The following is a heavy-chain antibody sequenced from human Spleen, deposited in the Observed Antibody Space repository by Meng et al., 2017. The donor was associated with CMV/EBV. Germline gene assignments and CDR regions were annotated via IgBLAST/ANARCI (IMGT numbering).Heavy chain of an antibody. CDR3: ARYSYAYGVFDY. J-gene: IGHJ4*02. Sequence: ASVKVSCKASGYTFTGYYMHWVRQTPGQGLEWMGWINPNSGGTNYAQKFQGRVTMTRDTSISTASMELSRLRSADSAFYYCARYSYAYGVFDYWGQGTLVTVSS. D-gene: IGHD5-18*01. V-gene: IGHV1-2*02. CDR1: GYTFTGYY. CDR2: INPNSGGT.